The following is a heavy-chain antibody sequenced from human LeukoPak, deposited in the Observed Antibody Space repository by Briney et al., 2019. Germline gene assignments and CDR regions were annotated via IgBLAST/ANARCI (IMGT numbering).Heavy chain of an antibody. CDR1: GGTFSSYA. Sequence: SVKVSCKASGGTFSSYAISWVRQAPGQGLEWMGGIIPTFGTANYAQKFQGRVTITADESTSTAYMELSSLRSEDTAVYYCARDYYDSSGYYYPYFDYWGQGTLVTVSS. CDR2: IIPTFGTA. D-gene: IGHD3-22*01. V-gene: IGHV1-69*13. CDR3: ARDYYDSSGYYYPYFDY. J-gene: IGHJ4*02.